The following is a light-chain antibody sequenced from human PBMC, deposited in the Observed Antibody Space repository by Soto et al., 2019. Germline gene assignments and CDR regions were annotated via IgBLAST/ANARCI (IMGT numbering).Light chain of an antibody. CDR3: QQYNNWPPMYT. J-gene: IGKJ2*01. CDR2: GTS. CDR1: QSVRGN. V-gene: IGKV3-15*01. Sequence: EIVMTQSPGTLSVSPGERATLSCRASQSVRGNLAWYQQKPGQAPRVLIYGTSTRATGIPARFSGSGSGTEFTLTISSLQSEDFAIYYCQQYNNWPPMYTFGQGTKLEIK.